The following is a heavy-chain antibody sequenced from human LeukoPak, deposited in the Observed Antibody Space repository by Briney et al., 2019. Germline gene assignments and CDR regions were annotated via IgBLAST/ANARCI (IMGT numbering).Heavy chain of an antibody. CDR1: GFTFSSYA. CDR3: AKDSYGMDV. Sequence: GGSLRLSCAASGFTFSSYAMHWVRQAPGKGLEWVAVISYDGSNKYYADSVKGRFTISRDNSKNTLYLQMNSLRAEDTAVYYCAKDSYGMDVWGQGTTVTVSS. CDR2: ISYDGSNK. V-gene: IGHV3-30-3*01. J-gene: IGHJ6*02.